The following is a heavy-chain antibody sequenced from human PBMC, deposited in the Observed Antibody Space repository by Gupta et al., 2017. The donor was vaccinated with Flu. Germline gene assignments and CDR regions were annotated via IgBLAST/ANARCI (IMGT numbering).Heavy chain of an antibody. V-gene: IGHV3-48*03. CDR1: GCHFLSYE. CDR3: SRDHWDN. CDR2: DSSIEIT. Sequence: EVQLVAFGGGLVLHGGSLRLSCAASGCHFLSYEIVCVRQAPVRGREWVSFDSSIEITYYTDPVRGRFTISRDNANNSLYLQMSSLRDEDTAVYYCSRDHWDNWGQGTLVTVSS. J-gene: IGHJ4*02.